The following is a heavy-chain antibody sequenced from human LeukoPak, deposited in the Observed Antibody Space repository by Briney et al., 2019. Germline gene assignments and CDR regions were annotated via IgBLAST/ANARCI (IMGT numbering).Heavy chain of an antibody. CDR3: ARTLRLGTDYDFWSGYSGPFDP. J-gene: IGHJ5*02. V-gene: IGHV4-34*01. Sequence: PSETLSLTCAVYGGSFSGYYWVWIRQPPGHGLEWIGEINHSGSTNYNPSLDSRVTISVDTSKNQFSLKLSSVTAADTAVYYCARTLRLGTDYDFWSGYSGPFDPWGQGTLVTVSS. D-gene: IGHD3-3*01. CDR2: INHSGST. CDR1: GGSFSGYY.